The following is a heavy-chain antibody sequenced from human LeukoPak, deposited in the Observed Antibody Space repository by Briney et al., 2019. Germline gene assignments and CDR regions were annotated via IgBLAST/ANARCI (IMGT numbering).Heavy chain of an antibody. V-gene: IGHV3-74*01. D-gene: IGHD1-26*01. CDR2: INSDGSKT. CDR1: GLTFSEYW. J-gene: IGHJ4*02. Sequence: GGALRLSCAASGLTFSEYWMHWVRQAAGQGPGGVSRINSDGSKTTYAHTVKGRLAIYRDNAKNTLYLQMNSLRPEDTDVYYSARAYGEWELLDYWGQGTPVTVAS. CDR3: ARAYGEWELLDY.